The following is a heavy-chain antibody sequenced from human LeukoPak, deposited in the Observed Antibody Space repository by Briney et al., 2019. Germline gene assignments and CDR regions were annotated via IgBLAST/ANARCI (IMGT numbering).Heavy chain of an antibody. CDR3: AKDRSTIFGVTPPGYFDY. CDR1: GFTFSSYA. V-gene: IGHV3-23*01. J-gene: IGHJ4*02. CDR2: ISGSGGST. D-gene: IGHD3-3*01. Sequence: PGGSLRLSCAASGFTFSSYAMSWVRQAPGKGLEWVSAISGSGGSTYYADSVKGRFTISRDNSKNPLYLQMNSLRAEDTAVYYCAKDRSTIFGVTPPGYFDYWGQGTLVTVSS.